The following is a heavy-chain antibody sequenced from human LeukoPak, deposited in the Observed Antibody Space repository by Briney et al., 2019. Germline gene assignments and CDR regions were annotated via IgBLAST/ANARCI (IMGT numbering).Heavy chain of an antibody. V-gene: IGHV4-34*01. CDR1: GGSFSGHY. CDR3: ARGNAFYYDSSGYYPYYFDY. J-gene: IGHJ4*02. CDR2: INHSGST. D-gene: IGHD3-22*01. Sequence: PSEILSLTCAVYGGSFSGHYWTWIRQPPGKGLEWIGEINHSGSTNYNPSLKSRVTISVDTSKNQFSLKLSSVTAADTAVYYCARGNAFYYDSSGYYPYYFDYWGQGTLVTVSS.